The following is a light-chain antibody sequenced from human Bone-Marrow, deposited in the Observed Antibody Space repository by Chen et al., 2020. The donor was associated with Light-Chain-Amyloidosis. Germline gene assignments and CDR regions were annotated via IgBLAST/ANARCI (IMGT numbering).Light chain of an antibody. Sequence: SYELTQPPPLSVSPGQTPRLTCSGDDLPTKYAYWYQQKPGQSPVLVIHRDTERPSGISERCSGASSGTTATLTISGVQAEDEADYHCQSADSSGTYEVIFGGGTKLTVL. CDR2: RDT. CDR3: QSADSSGTYEVI. J-gene: IGLJ2*01. V-gene: IGLV3-25*03. CDR1: DLPTKY.